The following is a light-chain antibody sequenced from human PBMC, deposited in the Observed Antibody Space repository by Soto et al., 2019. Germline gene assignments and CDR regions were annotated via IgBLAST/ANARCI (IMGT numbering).Light chain of an antibody. Sequence: DVVMTQSPLSLPVTLGQPASISCWPSQSLVHGDGEIYLSWFRQRPGQSPRRLIYKISNRDSGVPDRFSGSGSGTDFTLKISRVEAEDVGVYYCMQASHWPYTFGQGTNLEI. CDR2: KIS. CDR3: MQASHWPYT. CDR1: QSLVHGDGEIY. J-gene: IGKJ2*01. V-gene: IGKV2-30*02.